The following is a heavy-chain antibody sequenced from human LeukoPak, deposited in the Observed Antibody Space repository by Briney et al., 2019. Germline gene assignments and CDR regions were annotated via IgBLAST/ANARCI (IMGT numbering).Heavy chain of an antibody. V-gene: IGHV3-21*01. D-gene: IGHD2-15*01. CDR2: ISASGSHI. Sequence: KSGGSLRLSCAASGFTFSRYSMNWVRQPPGKGLEWVPSISASGSHIYYADSVKGRFSISRDSARNSVYVQMSSLRAEDTAVYYCARGPQFCSGGSCFGYYFDYWGQGALVTVSS. CDR1: GFTFSRYS. CDR3: ARGPQFCSGGSCFGYYFDY. J-gene: IGHJ4*02.